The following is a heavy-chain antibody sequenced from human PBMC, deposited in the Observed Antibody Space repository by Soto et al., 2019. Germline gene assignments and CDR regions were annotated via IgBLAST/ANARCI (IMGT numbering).Heavy chain of an antibody. CDR3: AKSGYCNGKDSRGFDN. CDR2: ISGSGGST. J-gene: IGHJ4*01. CDR1: GFTFGSYA. D-gene: IGHD3-9*01. Sequence: GGPLRLSCVASGFTFGSYALSWVRQAPGKGPEWVSAISGSGGSTYYADSVKGRFTISRDNSKNTLYLQMNSLRAEDTAVYYCAKSGYCNGKDSRGFDNLCQEALLTVSS. V-gene: IGHV3-23*01.